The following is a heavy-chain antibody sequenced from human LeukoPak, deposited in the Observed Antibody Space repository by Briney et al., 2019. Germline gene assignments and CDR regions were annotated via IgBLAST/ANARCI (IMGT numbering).Heavy chain of an antibody. V-gene: IGHV3-30*02. CDR1: GFTFSYYG. CDR3: AKDPTHYLLDRGSTYYFDY. J-gene: IGHJ4*02. D-gene: IGHD3-3*01. Sequence: GGSLRLSCAASGFTFSYYGMHWVRQAPGKGLEWVAFMRYDGSIKYYVDSVKGRFTISRDNSNNMLFLQMNSLTAEDTAVYFCAKDPTHYLLDRGSTYYFDYWGQGTLVTVSS. CDR2: MRYDGSIK.